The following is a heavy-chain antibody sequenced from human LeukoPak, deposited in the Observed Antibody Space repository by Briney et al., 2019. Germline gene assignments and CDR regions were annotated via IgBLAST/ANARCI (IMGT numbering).Heavy chain of an antibody. CDR1: GGSISSSDW. J-gene: IGHJ3*02. CDR2: IYHSGSS. CDR3: ANYKKGGEGTAFDI. Sequence: SETLSLTCAVSGGSISSSDWWSSVRQPPGKGLEWIGEIYHSGSSNYNPSLQSRVTISVDKSKNQFSLKLSSVTAADTAVYYCANYKKGGEGTAFDIWGQGTMVTVSS. D-gene: IGHD1-1*01. V-gene: IGHV4-4*02.